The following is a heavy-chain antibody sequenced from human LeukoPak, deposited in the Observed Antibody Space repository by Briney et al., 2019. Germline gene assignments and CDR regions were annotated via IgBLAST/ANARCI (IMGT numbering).Heavy chain of an antibody. Sequence: PSETLSLTCTVSGGPIGTYYWSRIRQSPGKGLEWIGYIYVTGSTRYNPYLQSRVTISVDTSRNQFFLKMSSVTAADTAVYYCARHIGGGIEDMDVWGKGTKVTVSS. CDR3: ARHIGGGIEDMDV. D-gene: IGHD3-16*02. CDR1: GGPIGTYY. V-gene: IGHV4-59*08. CDR2: IYVTGST. J-gene: IGHJ6*03.